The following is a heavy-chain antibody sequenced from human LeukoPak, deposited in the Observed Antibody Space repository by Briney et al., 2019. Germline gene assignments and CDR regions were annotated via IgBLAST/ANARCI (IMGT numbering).Heavy chain of an antibody. V-gene: IGHV3-53*04. CDR1: GFAVSGNY. Sequence: GGSLRLSCAASGFAVSGNYMSWVRQAPGKGLEWVSVIYTGGTTYYADSVKGRFTISRHNSKNTLYLQMNSLRPEDTGVYYCARTVQLAYFDYWGQGTLVTVSS. D-gene: IGHD6-13*01. J-gene: IGHJ4*02. CDR2: IYTGGTT. CDR3: ARTVQLAYFDY.